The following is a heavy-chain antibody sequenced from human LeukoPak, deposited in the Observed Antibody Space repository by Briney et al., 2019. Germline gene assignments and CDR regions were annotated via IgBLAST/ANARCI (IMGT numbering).Heavy chain of an antibody. J-gene: IGHJ4*02. Sequence: PAGSLRLSCAASGFTFSSYGMHWVRQAPGKGLEWVAFIRYDGSNKYYADSVKGRFTISRDNSKDTLYLQMNSLRAEDTAVYYCAKLLWFAEYRDYWGQGTLVTVSS. V-gene: IGHV3-30*02. CDR1: GFTFSSYG. D-gene: IGHD3-10*01. CDR2: IRYDGSNK. CDR3: AKLLWFAEYRDY.